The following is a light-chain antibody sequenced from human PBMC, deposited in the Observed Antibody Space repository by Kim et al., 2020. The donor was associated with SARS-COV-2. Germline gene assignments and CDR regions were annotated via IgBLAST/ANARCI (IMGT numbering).Light chain of an antibody. CDR1: QSVGNSR. CDR3: QQYGASSLT. Sequence: APEDRATPTCRASQSVGNSRLAWYQQKPGQAPRLLIYDASSRATGITDRFSGSGSGTDFTLTISRLEPEDFAVYYCQQYGASSLTFGGGTKVDIK. V-gene: IGKV3-20*01. J-gene: IGKJ4*01. CDR2: DAS.